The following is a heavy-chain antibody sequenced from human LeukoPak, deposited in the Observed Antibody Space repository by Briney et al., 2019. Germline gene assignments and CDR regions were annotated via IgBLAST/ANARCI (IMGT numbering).Heavy chain of an antibody. CDR1: GYTFTSYD. CDR3: ARVGRRDYYYMDV. Sequence: GESLKISCKASGYTFTSYDINWVRQATGQGLEWMGRMNPNSGNTGYAQKFQGRVTITRNTSISTAYMELSSLRSEDTAVYYCARVGRRDYYYMDVWGKGTTVTVSS. D-gene: IGHD3-10*01. CDR2: MNPNSGNT. V-gene: IGHV1-8*03. J-gene: IGHJ6*03.